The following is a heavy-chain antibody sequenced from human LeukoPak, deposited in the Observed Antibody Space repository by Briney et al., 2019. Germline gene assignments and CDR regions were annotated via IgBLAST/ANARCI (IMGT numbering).Heavy chain of an antibody. D-gene: IGHD5-18*01. CDR3: ARVGYSYDPADY. V-gene: IGHV1-69*06. CDR1: GGTFSSYA. Sequence: SVKVSCKASGGTFSSYAISWVRQAPGQGLEWMGGIIPIFGTANYAQKFQGRVTITADKSTSTAYMELSSLRSEDTAVYYCARVGYSYDPADYWGQGTLVTVSS. J-gene: IGHJ4*02. CDR2: IIPIFGTA.